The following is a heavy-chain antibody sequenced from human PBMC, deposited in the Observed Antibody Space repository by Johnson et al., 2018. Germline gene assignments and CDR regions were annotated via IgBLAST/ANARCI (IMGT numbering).Heavy chain of an antibody. CDR2: ISESGGTT. CDR3: TKRAKEGDWSNGGWSYFYYMDV. D-gene: IGHD2-8*01. V-gene: IGHV3-23*04. J-gene: IGHJ6*03. Sequence: VQLVQSGGGLVQPGGSLRLSCAISGLTSTTYGMSWVRQAPGKGLEWVSVISESGGTTYYADSVRGRFTFSRDNFKNMLYLQMNSLRAEDTAVYYCTKRAKEGDWSNGGWSYFYYMDVWGKGTTVTVSS. CDR1: GLTSTTYG.